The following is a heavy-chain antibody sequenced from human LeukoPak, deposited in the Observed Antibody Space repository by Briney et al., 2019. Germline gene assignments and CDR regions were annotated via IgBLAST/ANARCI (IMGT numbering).Heavy chain of an antibody. CDR3: ARKGPRTKDINWFDP. J-gene: IGHJ5*02. CDR2: IYYSGST. CDR1: GGSISSYY. V-gene: IGHV4-59*08. Sequence: SETLSLTCTVSGGSISSYYWSWIRQPPGKGLEWIGYIYYSGSTNYNPSLKSRVTISVDTSKNQFSLKLSSVTAADTAVYYCARKGPRTKDINWFDPWGQGTLVTVSS.